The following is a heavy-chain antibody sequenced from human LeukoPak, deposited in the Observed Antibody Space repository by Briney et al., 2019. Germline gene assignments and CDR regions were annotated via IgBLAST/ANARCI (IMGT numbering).Heavy chain of an antibody. V-gene: IGHV4-39*07. CDR2: IYYSGST. D-gene: IGHD6-13*01. J-gene: IGHJ5*02. Sequence: SETLSLTCTVSGGSISSSSYYWGWIRQPPGKGLEWIGSIYYSGSTYYNPSLKSRVTISVDTSKNQFSLKLSSVTAADTAVYYCARAGSSWYRGWFDPWGQGTLVTVSS. CDR1: GGSISSSSYY. CDR3: ARAGSSWYRGWFDP.